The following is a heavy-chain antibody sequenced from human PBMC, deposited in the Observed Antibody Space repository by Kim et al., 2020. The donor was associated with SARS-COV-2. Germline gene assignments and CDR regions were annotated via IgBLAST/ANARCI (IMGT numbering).Heavy chain of an antibody. V-gene: IGHV3-23*01. Sequence: GGSLGLSCAASGFTFSSYVMSWVRQAPGKGLEWVSAISGSGGSTYYADSVKGRFTISRDNSKNTLYLQMNSLRAEDTAVYYCAKDPPRYCSGGSCYGEGSDYWGQGTLVTVSS. D-gene: IGHD2-15*01. CDR1: GFTFSSYV. J-gene: IGHJ4*02. CDR2: ISGSGGST. CDR3: AKDPPRYCSGGSCYGEGSDY.